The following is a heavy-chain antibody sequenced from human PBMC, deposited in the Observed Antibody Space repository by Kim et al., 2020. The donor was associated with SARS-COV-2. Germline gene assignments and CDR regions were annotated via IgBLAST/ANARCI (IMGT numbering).Heavy chain of an antibody. D-gene: IGHD2-2*03. Sequence: GGSLRLSCAASGFDFSSFWMNWVRQAPGKGLEWVAIIKKDGSEKLYLDSVKGRFTISRDNAQNSVFLHMNSLRADDTAVYYCAGGCGYLVDYWGQGTQVT. J-gene: IGHJ4*02. CDR3: AGGCGYLVDY. V-gene: IGHV3-7*01. CDR1: GFDFSSFW. CDR2: IKKDGSEK.